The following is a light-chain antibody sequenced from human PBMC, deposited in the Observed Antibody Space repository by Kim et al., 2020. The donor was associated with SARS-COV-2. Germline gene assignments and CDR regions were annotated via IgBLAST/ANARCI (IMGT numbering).Light chain of an antibody. Sequence: GQWFTISCSGSRPNIGNNAVNWHQQLPGTDPKLLIYNNDQRPSGVPDRFSGFKSGTSASLAISGLQAEDESDYYCATWDDSLDGLAVGCGTQLTVL. J-gene: IGLJ2*01. CDR2: NND. CDR1: RPNIGNNA. V-gene: IGLV1-44*01. CDR3: ATWDDSLDGLA.